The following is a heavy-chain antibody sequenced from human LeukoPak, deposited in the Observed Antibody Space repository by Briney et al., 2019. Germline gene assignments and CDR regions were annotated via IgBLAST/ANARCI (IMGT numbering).Heavy chain of an antibody. Sequence: ASVKVFCKASGYTFTSYGIRWVGPAPGPGPEGKGWISAYNGNTNYAQKLQGRVTMTTDTSTSTAYMELRSLRSDDTAVYYCARGPYETHFGDYWGQGTLVTVSS. J-gene: IGHJ4*02. CDR3: ARGPYETHFGDY. D-gene: IGHD3-3*01. CDR2: ISAYNGNT. CDR1: GYTFTSYG. V-gene: IGHV1-18*01.